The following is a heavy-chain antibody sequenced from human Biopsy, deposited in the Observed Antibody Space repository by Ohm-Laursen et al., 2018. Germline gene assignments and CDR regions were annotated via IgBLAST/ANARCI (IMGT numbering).Heavy chain of an antibody. Sequence: SDTLSLTCAVSGGSISGYYWSWIRQPPGKGLEWIGEINHRGYTDYNASLKGRVSISVDTSKNRLSLNLTSVTAADTAVFYCARSGQWARYYFDYWGHGTLVTVSP. J-gene: IGHJ4*01. CDR3: ARSGQWARYYFDY. CDR2: INHRGYT. CDR1: GGSISGYY. D-gene: IGHD6-19*01. V-gene: IGHV4-34*01.